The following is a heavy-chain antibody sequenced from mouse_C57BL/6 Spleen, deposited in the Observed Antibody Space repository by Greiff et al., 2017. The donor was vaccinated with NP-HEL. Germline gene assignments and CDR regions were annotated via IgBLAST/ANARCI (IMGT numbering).Heavy chain of an antibody. CDR1: GYSITSGYY. Sequence: EVKLMESGPGLVKPSQSLSLTCSVTGYSITSGYYWNWIRQFPGNKLEWMGYISYDGSNNYNPSLKNRISITRDTSKNQFFLKLNSVTTEDTATYYCAREGDYDGYFDYWGQGTTLTVSS. V-gene: IGHV3-6*01. CDR3: AREGDYDGYFDY. D-gene: IGHD2-3*01. CDR2: ISYDGSN. J-gene: IGHJ2*01.